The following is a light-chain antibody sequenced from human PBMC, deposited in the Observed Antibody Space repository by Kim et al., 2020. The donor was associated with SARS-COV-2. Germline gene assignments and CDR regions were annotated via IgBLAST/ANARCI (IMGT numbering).Light chain of an antibody. CDR3: SSYRSSATWV. CDR2: EVT. Sequence: GQSITISCTGTSSDVGSYNYVSWYQQHPGKAPKLMIYEVTDRPSEVSNRFSGSKSGNTASLTISGLQAEDEADYYCSSYRSSATWVFGGGTKVTVL. CDR1: SSDVGSYNY. V-gene: IGLV2-14*01. J-gene: IGLJ3*02.